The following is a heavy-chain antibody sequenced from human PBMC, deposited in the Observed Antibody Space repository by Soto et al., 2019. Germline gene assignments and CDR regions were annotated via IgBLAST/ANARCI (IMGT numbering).Heavy chain of an antibody. D-gene: IGHD3-10*01. V-gene: IGHV3-30-3*01. Sequence: AGGSLRLSCAASEFTFSSYGMHWVRRAPGKGLEWVAGISDDGSKEYYADSVKGRFTISRDNSNNTLHLQMNSLRAEDTAVYFCARDRGDGGGRGYYYYYFGMDVWGQGTTVTVSS. J-gene: IGHJ6*02. CDR3: ARDRGDGGGRGYYYYYFGMDV. CDR2: ISDDGSKE. CDR1: EFTFSSYG.